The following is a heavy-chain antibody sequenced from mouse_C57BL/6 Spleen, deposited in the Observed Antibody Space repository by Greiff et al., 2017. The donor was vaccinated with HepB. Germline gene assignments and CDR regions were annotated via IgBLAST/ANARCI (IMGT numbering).Heavy chain of an antibody. D-gene: IGHD1-1*01. CDR2: IDPANGNT. V-gene: IGHV14-3*01. CDR3: ARTVVENYYAMDY. CDR1: GFNIKNTY. Sequence: VQLKESVAELVRPGASVKLSCTASGFNIKNTYMHWVKQRPEQGLEWIGRIDPANGNTKYAPKFQGKATITADTSSNTAYLQLSSLTSEDTAIYYCARTVVENYYAMDYWGQGTSVTVSS. J-gene: IGHJ4*01.